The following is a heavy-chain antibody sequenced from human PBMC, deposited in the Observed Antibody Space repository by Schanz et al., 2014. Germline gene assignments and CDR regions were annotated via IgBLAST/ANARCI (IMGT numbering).Heavy chain of an antibody. CDR1: GASVSSDNW. CDR3: ARPSSVVGITGWFDT. J-gene: IGHJ5*02. CDR2: IYDSGNT. D-gene: IGHD3-22*01. V-gene: IGHV4-4*02. Sequence: QVQLEESGAGLVKPSGTLSLTCAVSGASVSSDNWWNWVRQPPGKGLEWIGEIYDSGNTNYNPSPKSGATVQVADAKNQSPLNLPAVPAADTAVYYCARPSSVVGITGWFDTWGQGTLVTVSS.